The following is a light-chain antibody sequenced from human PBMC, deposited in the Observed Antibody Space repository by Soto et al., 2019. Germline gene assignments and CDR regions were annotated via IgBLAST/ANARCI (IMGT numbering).Light chain of an antibody. Sequence: DIQLTQSPSFLSASVGDRVTITCRASQGISSYLAWFQQKPGKPPNLLTYAASTLQSGVPSRFSGSGSGTEFTLTISSLQPEDFATYYCQQLNSFPITFGQGTRLEIK. CDR2: AAS. V-gene: IGKV1-9*01. CDR1: QGISSY. J-gene: IGKJ5*01. CDR3: QQLNSFPIT.